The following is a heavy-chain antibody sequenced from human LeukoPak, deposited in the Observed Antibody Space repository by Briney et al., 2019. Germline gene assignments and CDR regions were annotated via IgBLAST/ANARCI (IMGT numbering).Heavy chain of an antibody. CDR1: GYSFTNNW. J-gene: IGHJ4*02. CDR2: IFPSDYDT. D-gene: IGHD1-26*01. V-gene: IGHV5-51*01. Sequence: GESLKIPCSVSGYSFTNNWLGWVRQMPGKGLEWRVIIFPSDYDTRYSPSVQCQVTISADKTISTAYLQWSSLKASDTAMYYCAGYSGSFSKCFASWGQGTLVTVSS. CDR3: AGYSGSFSKCFAS.